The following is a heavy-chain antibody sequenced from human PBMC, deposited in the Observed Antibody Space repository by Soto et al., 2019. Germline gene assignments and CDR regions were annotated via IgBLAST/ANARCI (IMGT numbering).Heavy chain of an antibody. D-gene: IGHD6-13*01. CDR1: GYTFTSYD. V-gene: IGHV1-8*01. Sequence: ASVKVSCKASGYTFTSYDIYWVRQATGQGLEWMGWMNPNTGNSGYAQKFQGRVTMTSDTSISTAHMELSSLRAEDTAVYYCAKDLWDSSSWSGPNWFDPWGQGTLVTVSS. CDR2: MNPNTGNS. CDR3: AKDLWDSSSWSGPNWFDP. J-gene: IGHJ5*02.